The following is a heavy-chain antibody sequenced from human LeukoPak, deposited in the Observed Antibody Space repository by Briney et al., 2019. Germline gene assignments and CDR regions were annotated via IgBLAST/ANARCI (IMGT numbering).Heavy chain of an antibody. J-gene: IGHJ4*02. Sequence: SETLSLTCAVYGGSFSGYYWSWIRQPPGKGLEWIGEINHSGSTNYNPSLKSRVTISVDTSKNQFSLKLSSVTAADTAVYYCARRTSYYYDSSGYPLDYWGQGTLVTVSS. V-gene: IGHV4-34*01. CDR3: ARRTSYYYDSSGYPLDY. D-gene: IGHD3-22*01. CDR2: INHSGST. CDR1: GGSFSGYY.